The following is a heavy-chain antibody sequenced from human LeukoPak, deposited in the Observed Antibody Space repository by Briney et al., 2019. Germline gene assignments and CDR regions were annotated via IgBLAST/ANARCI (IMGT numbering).Heavy chain of an antibody. CDR1: GGSISSSNW. CDR3: ARGSAAGTPSWFDY. CDR2: IYHSGST. Sequence: PSGTLSLTCAVSGGSISSSNWWSWVRQPPGKGLEWIGEIYHSGSTNYNPSLKSRVTISVDKSKNQFSLKLSSVTSADTAVYYCARGSAAGTPSWFDYWGQGTLVTVSS. V-gene: IGHV4-4*02. J-gene: IGHJ4*02. D-gene: IGHD6-13*01.